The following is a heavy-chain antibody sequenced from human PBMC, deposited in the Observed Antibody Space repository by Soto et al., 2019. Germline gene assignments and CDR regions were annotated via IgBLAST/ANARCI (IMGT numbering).Heavy chain of an antibody. CDR3: AKAKFDCSGGSCSTQAWGDAFDI. CDR2: ISGSGGST. Sequence: GGSLRLSCAASGFTFSSYAMSWVRQAPGKGLEWVSAISGSGGSTYYADSVKGRFTISRDNSKNTLYLQMNSLRAEDTAVYYCAKAKFDCSGGSCSTQAWGDAFDIWGQGTMVTVSS. CDR1: GFTFSSYA. V-gene: IGHV3-23*01. J-gene: IGHJ3*02. D-gene: IGHD2-15*01.